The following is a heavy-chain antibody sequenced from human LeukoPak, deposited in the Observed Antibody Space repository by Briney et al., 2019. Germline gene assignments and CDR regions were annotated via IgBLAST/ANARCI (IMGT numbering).Heavy chain of an antibody. CDR3: AREGNCSGGSCWRGFDY. CDR1: GYTFTGYY. D-gene: IGHD2-15*01. V-gene: IGHV1-2*02. J-gene: IGHJ4*02. Sequence: ASVKVSCKASGYTFTGYYMHWVRQAPGQGLEWMGWINPNSGGTNYAQKFQGRVTMTRDTSISTAYMELSRLRSDDTAVYYCAREGNCSGGSCWRGFDYWGQGTLVTVSS. CDR2: INPNSGGT.